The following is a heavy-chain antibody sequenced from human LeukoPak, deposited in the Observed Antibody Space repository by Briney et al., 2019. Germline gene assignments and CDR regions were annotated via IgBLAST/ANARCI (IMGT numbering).Heavy chain of an antibody. V-gene: IGHV4-59*08. D-gene: IGHD3-10*01. CDR3: ARRDYGSGNNWFDP. J-gene: IGHJ5*02. CDR2: IYYSGST. Sequence: PSETLSLTCTVSGGSISSYYWSWIRQPPGKGLEWIGYIYYSGSTNYNPSLRSRVTISVVTSKNQFSLKLSSVTAADTAVYYCARRDYGSGNNWFDPWGQGTLVTVSS. CDR1: GGSISSYY.